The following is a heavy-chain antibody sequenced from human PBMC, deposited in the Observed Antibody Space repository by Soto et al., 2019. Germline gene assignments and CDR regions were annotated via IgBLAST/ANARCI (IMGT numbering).Heavy chain of an antibody. CDR1: GFTFSGSA. D-gene: IGHD2-2*01. CDR2: IRSKANSYAT. Sequence: GGSLRLSCAASGFTFSGSAMHWVRQASGKGLEWVGRIRSKANSYATAYAASVKGRFTISRDDSKNTAYLQMNSLKTEDTAVYYCTGHSVVPADTYYYYMDVWGKGTTVTVSS. V-gene: IGHV3-73*01. CDR3: TGHSVVPADTYYYYMDV. J-gene: IGHJ6*03.